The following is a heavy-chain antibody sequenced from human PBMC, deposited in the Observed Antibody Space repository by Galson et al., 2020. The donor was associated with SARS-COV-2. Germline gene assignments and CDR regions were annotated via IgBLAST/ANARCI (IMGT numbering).Heavy chain of an antibody. D-gene: IGHD3-10*01. CDR2: INTNTGNP. V-gene: IGHV7-4-1*02. CDR3: ARGAGAWFGELLDY. CDR1: GYIFNNYA. J-gene: IGHJ4*02. Sequence: GESLKISCKASGYIFNNYALNWVRQAPGQGLEWMAWINTNTGNPTYAQGFTGRFAFSLDTSISTAYLQISSLKAHDTAIYYCARGAGAWFGELLDYWGQGTLVTVSS.